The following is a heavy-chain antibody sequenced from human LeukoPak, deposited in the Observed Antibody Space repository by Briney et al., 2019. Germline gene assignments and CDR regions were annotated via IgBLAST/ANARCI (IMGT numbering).Heavy chain of an antibody. CDR1: GGTFSIYA. J-gene: IGHJ3*02. D-gene: IGHD2-15*01. Sequence: ASVTVSFKASGGTFSIYAISWVRQAPGQGLEWMGGIIPIFGTANYAQKFQGRVTITADESTSTAYMELSSLRSEDTAVYYCARSKGGSYTIPGAFDIWGQGTMVTVSS. V-gene: IGHV1-69*01. CDR3: ARSKGGSYTIPGAFDI. CDR2: IIPIFGTA.